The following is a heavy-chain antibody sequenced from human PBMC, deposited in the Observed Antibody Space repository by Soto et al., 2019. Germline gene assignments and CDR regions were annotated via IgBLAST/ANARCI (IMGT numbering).Heavy chain of an antibody. CDR3: ARDPPASGWTFDF. D-gene: IGHD6-19*01. CDR1: GFTFSTYA. J-gene: IGHJ4*02. CDR2: IWDDGSNK. Sequence: QVQLVESGGGVVQPGRSLRLSCAASGFTFSTYAIHWVRQAPGKGLEWVAFIWDDGSNKYYADSVKGRFTVSRDNSKNTLYLQMNSLRAEDTAVYYCARDPPASGWTFDFWGQGTRVTVSS. V-gene: IGHV3-33*01.